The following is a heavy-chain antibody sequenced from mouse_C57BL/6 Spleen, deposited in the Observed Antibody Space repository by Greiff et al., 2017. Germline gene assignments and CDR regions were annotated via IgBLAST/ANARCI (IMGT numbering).Heavy chain of an antibody. V-gene: IGHV5-16*01. J-gene: IGHJ2*01. CDR3: ARDVGYYDY. CDR1: GFTFSDYY. Sequence: EVKVVESEGGLVQPGSSMKLSCTASGFTFSDYYMAWVRQVPEKGLEWVANINYDGSSTYYLDSLKSRFIISRDNAKNILYLQMSSLKSEDTATYYCARDVGYYDYWGQGTTLTVSS. D-gene: IGHD2-3*01. CDR2: INYDGSST.